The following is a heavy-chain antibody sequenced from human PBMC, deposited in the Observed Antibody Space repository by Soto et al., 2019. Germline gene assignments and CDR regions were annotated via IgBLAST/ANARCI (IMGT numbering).Heavy chain of an antibody. Sequence: QVQLVQSGAEVKKPGASVKVSCKASGYTFTGHYIHWVRQAPQQGPEWMGEIGPESGATRYAQKFQGRVTLTRDMSITTVYMELNNLSPDDTAVYYCGRGRSGQIVVFYWGQGTPVTVSS. J-gene: IGHJ4*02. V-gene: IGHV1-2*02. CDR3: GRGRSGQIVVFY. D-gene: IGHD1-26*01. CDR1: GYTFTGHY. CDR2: IGPESGAT.